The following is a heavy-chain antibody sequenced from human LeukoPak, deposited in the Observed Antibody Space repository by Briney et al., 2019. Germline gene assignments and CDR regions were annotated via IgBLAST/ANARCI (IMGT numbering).Heavy chain of an antibody. CDR2: VYYSGST. V-gene: IGHV4-39*07. D-gene: IGHD3-10*01. CDR3: ARLWFGDPSYFDY. J-gene: IGHJ4*02. CDR1: GGSISSTSSY. Sequence: SETLSLTCTVSGGSISSTSSYWGWIRQPPGKGLEWIGNVYYSGSTNYNPSLKSRVTISVDTSKNQFSLKLSSVTAADTAVYYCARLWFGDPSYFDYWGQGTLVTVSS.